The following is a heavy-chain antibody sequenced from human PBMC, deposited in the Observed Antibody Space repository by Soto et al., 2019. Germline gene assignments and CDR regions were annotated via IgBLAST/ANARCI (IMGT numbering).Heavy chain of an antibody. V-gene: IGHV3-23*01. J-gene: IGHJ4*02. Sequence: EVQLLESGGDLVQPGGSLRLSCAASGFTFTSYAMSWIRQAPGKGLEWVSAITGGGDNTYYADSVKGRFTITRYNSKNTLYLQMKSLRTEDTAVYYCTQDGGSRDWLTVNWGQGTLVTVSS. D-gene: IGHD3-9*01. CDR2: ITGGGDNT. CDR1: GFTFTSYA. CDR3: TQDGGSRDWLTVN.